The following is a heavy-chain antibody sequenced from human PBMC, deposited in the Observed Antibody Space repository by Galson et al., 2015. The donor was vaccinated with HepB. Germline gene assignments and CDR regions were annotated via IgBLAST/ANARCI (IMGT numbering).Heavy chain of an antibody. V-gene: IGHV3-21*01. CDR2: ISGSGSYI. D-gene: IGHD3-3*01. Sequence: SLRLSCAASEFSFSTFTMNWVRQAPGKSLEWVSSISGSGSYIYYADSVKGRFTISRDNAKNSLYLQMNSLRAEDTAVYYCARNGRTSYDFCHFDFWGQGTLLTVSS. CDR3: ARNGRTSYDFCHFDF. CDR1: EFSFSTFT. J-gene: IGHJ4*02.